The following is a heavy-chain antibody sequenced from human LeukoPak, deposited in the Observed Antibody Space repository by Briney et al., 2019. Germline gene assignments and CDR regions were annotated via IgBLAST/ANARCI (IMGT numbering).Heavy chain of an antibody. CDR2: IYYSGST. CDR3: ARGLVGATREVYFDY. V-gene: IGHV4-59*01. D-gene: IGHD1-26*01. J-gene: IGHJ4*02. CDR1: GGSINSYY. Sequence: PSETLSLTCTVSGGSINSYYWSWIRQPPGKGLEWIGYIYYSGSTNYNASLKSRVTMSVGTSKNQFFLKLSSVTAADTAVYYCARGLVGATREVYFDYWGQGALVTVSS.